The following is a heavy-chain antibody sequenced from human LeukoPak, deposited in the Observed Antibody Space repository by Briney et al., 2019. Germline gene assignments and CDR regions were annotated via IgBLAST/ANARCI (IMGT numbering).Heavy chain of an antibody. CDR1: GGSISSSNYY. CDR2: IYYTGST. J-gene: IGHJ5*02. CDR3: ARVVRMTPMIITTGKWFDP. Sequence: SETLSLTCTVSGGSISSSNYYWGWIRRPPGKGLEWIASIYYTGSTYYNPSLESRVTMSVDTSKSQFSLKLSSVTAADTAVYYCARVVRMTPMIITTGKWFDPWGQGTLVTVSS. V-gene: IGHV4-39*07. D-gene: IGHD3-22*01.